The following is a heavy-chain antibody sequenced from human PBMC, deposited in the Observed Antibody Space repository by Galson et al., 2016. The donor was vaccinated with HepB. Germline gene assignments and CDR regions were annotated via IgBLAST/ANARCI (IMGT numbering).Heavy chain of an antibody. CDR2: IRNKAASYST. CDR1: GFTFTDHY. CDR3: TTGSCSGVGCYSFNY. Sequence: LRLSCAASGFTFTDHYMDWVRQAPGKGLEWVARIRNKAASYSTDYAASVNGRFTVSRDDSKSSLYLQMNSLNTEDTAVYYCTTGSCSGVGCYSFNYWGQGTLVTVSS. D-gene: IGHD2-15*01. J-gene: IGHJ4*02. V-gene: IGHV3-72*01.